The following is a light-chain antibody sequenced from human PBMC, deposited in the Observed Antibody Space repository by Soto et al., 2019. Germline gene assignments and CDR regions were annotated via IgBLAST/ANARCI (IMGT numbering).Light chain of an antibody. Sequence: QSALTQPASVSGSPGQSITISCTGTSGDVGGHNYVSWYQQHPGKAPKVIISDVSERPSGVPDRFSGSKSGNTASLTVSGLQAEDEADYYCSSYAGSNIWVFGGGTKVTVL. CDR1: SGDVGGHNY. CDR2: DVS. J-gene: IGLJ3*02. V-gene: IGLV2-8*01. CDR3: SSYAGSNIWV.